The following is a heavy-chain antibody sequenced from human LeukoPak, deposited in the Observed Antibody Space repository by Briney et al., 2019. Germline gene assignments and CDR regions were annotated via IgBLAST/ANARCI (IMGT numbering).Heavy chain of an antibody. D-gene: IGHD6-13*01. J-gene: IGHJ4*02. CDR1: GYTFSGYY. CDR3: ARRSRIGGAGSFDY. V-gene: IGHV1-2*02. CDR2: ISPNSGGT. Sequence: ASVKVSCKTSGYTFSGYYINWVRQAPGQGLEWMGWISPNSGGTNYAQKLQGRVTMTRDTSVSTAYMELSSLTSDDTAVYYCARRSRIGGAGSFDYWGQGTLVTVSS.